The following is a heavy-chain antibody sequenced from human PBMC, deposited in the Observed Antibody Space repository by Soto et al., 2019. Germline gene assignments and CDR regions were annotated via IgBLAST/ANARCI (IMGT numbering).Heavy chain of an antibody. J-gene: IGHJ3*02. Sequence: GGSLRLSCAASGFTFSSYAMHWVRQAPGKGLEYVSAISSNGGSTYYANSVKGRFTISRDNSKNTLYLQMGSLRAEDMAVYYCARGGYYDSSGYHDAFDIWGQGTMVTVPS. D-gene: IGHD3-22*01. CDR3: ARGGYYDSSGYHDAFDI. CDR1: GFTFSSYA. V-gene: IGHV3-64*01. CDR2: ISSNGGST.